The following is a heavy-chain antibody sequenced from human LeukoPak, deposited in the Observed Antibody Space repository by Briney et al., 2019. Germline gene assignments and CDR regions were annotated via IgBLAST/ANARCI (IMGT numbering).Heavy chain of an antibody. CDR1: GFTFSSYG. J-gene: IGHJ6*02. Sequence: GRSLRLSCAASGFTFSSYGMHWVRQAPGKGLEWVAVIWYDGSNKCYADSVKGRFTISRDNSKNTLYLQMNSLRAEDTAVYYCAGGYGEYYYGMDVWGQGTTVTVSS. CDR3: AGGYGEYYYGMDV. V-gene: IGHV3-33*01. D-gene: IGHD4-17*01. CDR2: IWYDGSNK.